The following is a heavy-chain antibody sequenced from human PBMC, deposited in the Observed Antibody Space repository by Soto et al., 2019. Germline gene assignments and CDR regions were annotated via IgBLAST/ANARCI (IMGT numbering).Heavy chain of an antibody. D-gene: IGHD6-13*01. CDR2: ISGSGGST. Sequence: PGGSLRLCCAASGFTFSSYAMGWVRQDPGKGLEWVSAISGSGGSTYYADSVKGRFTISRDNSKNTLYLQMNSLRAEDTAVYYCAKPPVSRQLYFDYWGQGTLVTVSS. J-gene: IGHJ4*02. CDR3: AKPPVSRQLYFDY. CDR1: GFTFSSYA. V-gene: IGHV3-23*01.